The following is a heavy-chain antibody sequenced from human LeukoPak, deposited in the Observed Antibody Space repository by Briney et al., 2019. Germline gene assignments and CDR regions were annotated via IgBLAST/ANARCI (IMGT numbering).Heavy chain of an antibody. V-gene: IGHV3-48*04. Sequence: PGGSLRLSCAASGFTFSSYGMHWVRQAPGKGLEWVSYISSSGSTIYYADSVKGRFTISRDNAKNSLYLQMNSLRAEDTAVYYCARVGSIAAAGTVDYWGQGTLVTVSS. CDR3: ARVGSIAAAGTVDY. CDR2: ISSSGSTI. D-gene: IGHD6-13*01. J-gene: IGHJ4*02. CDR1: GFTFSSYG.